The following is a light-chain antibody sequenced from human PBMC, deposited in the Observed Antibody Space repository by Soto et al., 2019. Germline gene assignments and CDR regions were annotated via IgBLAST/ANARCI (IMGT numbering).Light chain of an antibody. CDR3: QQYNIWPRA. Sequence: EIVMTQSPATLSVSPGERATLSCRASQSVSSNLAWYQQIPGQGPRLLIYGASTRATGIPARFSGSGSGTDFTLTISSLQSEDFAVYYCQQYNIWPRAFGQGTKWIS. CDR1: QSVSSN. V-gene: IGKV3-15*01. J-gene: IGKJ1*01. CDR2: GAS.